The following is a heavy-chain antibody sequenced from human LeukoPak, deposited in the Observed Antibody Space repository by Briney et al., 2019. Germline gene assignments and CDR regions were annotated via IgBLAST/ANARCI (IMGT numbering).Heavy chain of an antibody. D-gene: IGHD5-18*01. CDR3: ARLGRSAGYSYGRQKYYFDY. V-gene: IGHV4-4*02. CDR2: IYHSGST. Sequence: SETLSLTCAVSGGSISSSNWWSWIRQPPGKGLEWIGEIYHSGSTNYNPSLKSRVTISVDKSKTQFSLKLSSVTAADTAVYYCARLGRSAGYSYGRQKYYFDYWGQGTLVTVSS. CDR1: GGSISSSNW. J-gene: IGHJ4*02.